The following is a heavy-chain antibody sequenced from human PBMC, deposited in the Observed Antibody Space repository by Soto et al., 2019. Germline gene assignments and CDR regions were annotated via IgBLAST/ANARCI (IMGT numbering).Heavy chain of an antibody. D-gene: IGHD3-9*01. CDR3: ARVPLTTYFDL. J-gene: IGHJ2*01. CDR2: VYNSGST. CDR1: GGSVSGGSYC. Sequence: QVQLQESGPGLVKPSETLSLTCTVSGGSVSGGSYCWSWIRQPPGKGLECIGYVYNSGSTTYNPSLYCRVTMSVDTSKNQFSLGLSSVTAADTAVYYCARVPLTTYFDLWGRGTLVTVSS. V-gene: IGHV4-61*01.